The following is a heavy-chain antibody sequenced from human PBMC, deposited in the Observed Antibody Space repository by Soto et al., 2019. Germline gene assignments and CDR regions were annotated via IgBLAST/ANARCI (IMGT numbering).Heavy chain of an antibody. CDR2: IYHGGDA. CDR1: GGSISSDGYS. V-gene: IGHV4-30-2*01. CDR3: ARGEAYCSGGTCYYRFDP. J-gene: IGHJ5*02. D-gene: IGHD2-15*01. Sequence: QLQLQESGSGLVKPPQTLSLTCAVSGGSISSDGYSWSWIRQPPGKGLEWIGYIYHGGDAYYNPSLKSRVTISEDRSKHQFSLHLSSVTAADTAMYYCARGEAYCSGGTCYYRFDPWGQGTLVTVSS.